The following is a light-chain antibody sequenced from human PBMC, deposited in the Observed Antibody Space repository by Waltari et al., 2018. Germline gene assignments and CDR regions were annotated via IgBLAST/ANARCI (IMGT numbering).Light chain of an antibody. CDR3: QQYGSSPRT. Sequence: EIVLTQSPGTLSLSPGARATLSCRASQSVSSSYLACYQEKPGQAPRLLIYGASRRATGSPDRFSGSGSGTDFTRTISRLEPEDFAVYYCQQYGSSPRTFGQGTKVEIK. CDR2: GAS. V-gene: IGKV3-20*01. CDR1: QSVSSSY. J-gene: IGKJ1*01.